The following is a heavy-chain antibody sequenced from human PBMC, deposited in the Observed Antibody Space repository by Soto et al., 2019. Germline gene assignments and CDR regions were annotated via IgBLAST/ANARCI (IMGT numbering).Heavy chain of an antibody. CDR1: GFSLSTSGVG. V-gene: IGHV2-5*02. J-gene: IGHJ6*02. CDR3: AHRREELLWFGELNPNYYYYGMDV. CDR2: IYWDDDK. D-gene: IGHD3-10*01. Sequence: SGLRGEPTQTLTLTCTFSGFSLSTSGVGVGWIRQPPGKALEWLALIYWDDDKRYSPSLKSRLTITKDTSKNQVVLTMTNMDPVDTATYYCAHRREELLWFGELNPNYYYYGMDVWGQGT.